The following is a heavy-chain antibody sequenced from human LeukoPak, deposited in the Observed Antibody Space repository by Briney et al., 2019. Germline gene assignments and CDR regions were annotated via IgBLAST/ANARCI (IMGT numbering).Heavy chain of an antibody. CDR2: VYNSGST. J-gene: IGHJ4*02. CDR3: ARHGGSYSFGY. Sequence: TSETLSLTCTVSGGSISSYYWGWIRQPPGKGLEWIGYVYNSGSTNYNPSLKSRLTISVDMSKNQFSLKLSSVTAADTAVYFCARHGGSYSFGYWGKGTLVTVSS. V-gene: IGHV4-59*08. D-gene: IGHD1-26*01. CDR1: GGSISSYY.